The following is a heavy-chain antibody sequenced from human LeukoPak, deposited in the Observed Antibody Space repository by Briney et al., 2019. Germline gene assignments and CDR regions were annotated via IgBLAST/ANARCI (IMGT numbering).Heavy chain of an antibody. D-gene: IGHD6-6*01. Sequence: ASVKVSCKASGYTLTSYGISWVRQAPGQGLEWMGWISAYNGNTNYAQKLQGRVTMTTDTSTSTAYMELRSLRSDDTAVYYCARAKAYSSSSSDYYYYGMDVWGQGTTVTVSS. J-gene: IGHJ6*02. CDR3: ARAKAYSSSSSDYYYYGMDV. CDR2: ISAYNGNT. V-gene: IGHV1-18*01. CDR1: GYTLTSYG.